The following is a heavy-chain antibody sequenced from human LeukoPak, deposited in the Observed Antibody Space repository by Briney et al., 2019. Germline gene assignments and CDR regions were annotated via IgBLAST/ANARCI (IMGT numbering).Heavy chain of an antibody. CDR1: GFTFSSYW. D-gene: IGHD5-18*01. CDR2: IKEDGSEK. CDR3: AREWIQLWPGDY. Sequence: PGGSLRLSCAAPGFTFSSYWMSWVRQAPGKGLEWVANIKEDGSEKYYVDSVKGRFTISRDNAKNSLYLQMNSLRAEDTAVYYCAREWIQLWPGDYWGQGTLVTVSS. V-gene: IGHV3-7*01. J-gene: IGHJ4*02.